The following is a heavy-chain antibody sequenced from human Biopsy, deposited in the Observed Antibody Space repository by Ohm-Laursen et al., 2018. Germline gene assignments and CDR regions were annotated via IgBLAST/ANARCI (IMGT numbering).Heavy chain of an antibody. D-gene: IGHD3-9*01. V-gene: IGHV1-69*06. CDR2: NIPILGTG. Sequence: SVKVSCKTPEGTFSNYGVNWVRQAPGQGLEWLGGNIPILGTGNYAHQFQDRVTVVADTSTSIATMELRSLRSDDTAVYYCATKLTGYFHHWGQGTLVIVSS. J-gene: IGHJ1*01. CDR1: EGTFSNYG. CDR3: ATKLTGYFHH.